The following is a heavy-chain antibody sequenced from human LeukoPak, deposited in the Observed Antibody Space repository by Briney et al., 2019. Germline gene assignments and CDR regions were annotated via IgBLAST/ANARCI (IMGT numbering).Heavy chain of an antibody. V-gene: IGHV1-69*01. Sequence: ASVKVSCKASGGTFSSYAISWVRQAPGQGLEWMGGIIPIFGTANYAQKFQGRVTITADESTSTAYMELSSLRSEDTAVYYCATHCSSTSCHAGYFDLWGRGTLVTVSS. CDR3: ATHCSSTSCHAGYFDL. CDR1: GGTFSSYA. D-gene: IGHD2-2*01. J-gene: IGHJ2*01. CDR2: IIPIFGTA.